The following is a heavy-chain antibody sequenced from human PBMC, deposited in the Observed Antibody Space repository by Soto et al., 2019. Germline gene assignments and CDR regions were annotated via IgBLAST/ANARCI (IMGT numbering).Heavy chain of an antibody. CDR2: IYYSGST. CDR1: GGSISSEGYY. CDR3: ARDYYYGVDV. J-gene: IGHJ6*02. Sequence: QVQLQESGPGLVKPSQTLSLTCTVSGGSISSEGYYWNWIRQHPGKGLEWIGYIYYSGSTYYNASLKSPVTISIDTSKNQFSLKMRSVTAADTAVYYCARDYYYGVDVWGQGTTVTVSS. V-gene: IGHV4-31*01.